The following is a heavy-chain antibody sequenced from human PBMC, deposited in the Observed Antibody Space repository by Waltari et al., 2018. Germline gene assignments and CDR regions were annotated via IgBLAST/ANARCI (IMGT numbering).Heavy chain of an antibody. D-gene: IGHD3-22*01. CDR1: GGSFSAYH. CDR3: ARGTGGSSTYYFAGMDV. V-gene: IGHV4-34*01. Sequence: QEQLQQWGEGLLTPSATLSLTCAVFGGSFSAYHWSRIRQSPGKGLELIGEINHSGSAIYNPSLKSRVTISLATSKRQVSLMLISVTAAYTAVYFCARGTGGSSTYYFAGMDVWGQVTTVPVSS. CDR2: INHSGSA. J-gene: IGHJ6*02.